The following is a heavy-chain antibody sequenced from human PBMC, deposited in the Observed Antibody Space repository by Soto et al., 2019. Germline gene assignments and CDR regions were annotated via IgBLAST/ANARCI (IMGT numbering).Heavy chain of an antibody. CDR1: GGSISSGGYY. CDR3: AREESGSGSRKINYFDY. D-gene: IGHD3-10*01. V-gene: IGHV4-31*03. CDR2: IYYSGST. Sequence: QVQLQESGPGLVKPSQTLSLTCTVSGGSISSGGYYWSWIRQHPGKGLEWIGYIYYSGSTYYNPSLKSRVTISVDTSKNQFSLKLSSVTAADTAVYYCAREESGSGSRKINYFDYWGQGTLVTVSS. J-gene: IGHJ4*02.